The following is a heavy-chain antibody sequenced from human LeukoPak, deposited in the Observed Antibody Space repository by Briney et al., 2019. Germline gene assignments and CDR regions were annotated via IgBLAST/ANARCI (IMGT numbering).Heavy chain of an antibody. J-gene: IGHJ5*02. D-gene: IGHD6-19*01. V-gene: IGHV3-23*01. CDR2: ISGSGGST. CDR1: GFTFSSYA. CDR3: AKEPPRDWYSSGWYEGNWFDP. Sequence: PGGSLRLSCAASGFTFSSYAMSWVRQAPGKGLEWVSAISGSGGSTYYADSVKGRFTISRDNSKNTLYLQMNSLRAEDTAVYYCAKEPPRDWYSSGWYEGNWFDPWGQGTLVTVSS.